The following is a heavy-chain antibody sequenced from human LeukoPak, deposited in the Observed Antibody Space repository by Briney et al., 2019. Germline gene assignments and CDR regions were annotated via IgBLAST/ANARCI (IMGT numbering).Heavy chain of an antibody. CDR1: GGSISSSSYY. Sequence: SETLSLTCTVSGGSISSSSYYWGWIRQPPGKGLEWIGSIYYSGSTYYNPSLKSRVTISVDTSKNQFSLKLSSVTAADTAVYYCARCPPPLIQLWFLTWGQGTMVTVSS. J-gene: IGHJ3*01. V-gene: IGHV4-39*07. CDR3: ARCPPPLIQLWFLT. CDR2: IYYSGST. D-gene: IGHD5-18*01.